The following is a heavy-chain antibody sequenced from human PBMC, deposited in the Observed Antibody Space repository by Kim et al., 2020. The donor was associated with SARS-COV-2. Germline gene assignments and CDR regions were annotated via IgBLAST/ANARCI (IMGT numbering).Heavy chain of an antibody. D-gene: IGHD3-16*01. CDR3: ARRGGRGTFDY. V-gene: IGHV3-23*01. Sequence: GGSLRLSCAASGFTFSDYAMTWVRQAPGKGLEWVSIIGAGGSNTYYTDSVKGRFTISSDISKNTLYLQMNSLRAEDTAVYYCARRGGRGTFDYLGQGTLVAVSS. CDR1: GFTFSDYA. CDR2: IGAGGSNT. J-gene: IGHJ4*02.